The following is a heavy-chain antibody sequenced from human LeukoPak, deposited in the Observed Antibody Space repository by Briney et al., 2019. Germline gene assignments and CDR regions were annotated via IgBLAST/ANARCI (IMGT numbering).Heavy chain of an antibody. J-gene: IGHJ4*02. CDR3: TRGNILGGYCFDF. Sequence: PSETLSLTCAVYGGSISGYYGSWIRQPPGKGLEWVGEIHYTGATSYNPSLKSRATISIETSKNLVSLRLSSVTAADTAVYYCTRGNILGGYCFDFWGQGALVTVSS. D-gene: IGHD3-9*01. CDR1: GGSISGYY. V-gene: IGHV4-34*01. CDR2: IHYTGAT.